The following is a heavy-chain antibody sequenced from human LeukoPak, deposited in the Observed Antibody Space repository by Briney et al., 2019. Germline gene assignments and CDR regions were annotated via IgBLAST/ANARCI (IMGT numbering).Heavy chain of an antibody. CDR3: ARGRRSHDYGDLYFDY. Sequence: SETLSLTCTVSGVSISSGSYYWSWIRQPAGKGLEWIGRIYTSGSTNYNPSLKSRVTISVDTSKNQFSLKLSSVTAADTAVYYCARGRRSHDYGDLYFDYWGQGTLVTVSS. J-gene: IGHJ4*02. CDR1: GVSISSGSYY. CDR2: IYTSGST. V-gene: IGHV4-61*02. D-gene: IGHD4-17*01.